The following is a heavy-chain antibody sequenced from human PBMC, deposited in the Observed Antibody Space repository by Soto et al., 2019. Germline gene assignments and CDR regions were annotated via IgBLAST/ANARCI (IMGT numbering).Heavy chain of an antibody. CDR2: IYYTGIT. Sequence: QVQLPQSGPGLLKPSETLSLTCSVSGGSITDNYWTWIRQSPEKGLEWVGYIYYTGITNYNPSLKRRVTISLDRSKNQCSLKLDSATAAAPAVYYCARALDYGFWGGRNWFDPWGEGTLFTVSS. CDR3: ARALDYGFWGGRNWFDP. J-gene: IGHJ5*02. D-gene: IGHD3-3*01. CDR1: GGSITDNY. V-gene: IGHV4-59*01.